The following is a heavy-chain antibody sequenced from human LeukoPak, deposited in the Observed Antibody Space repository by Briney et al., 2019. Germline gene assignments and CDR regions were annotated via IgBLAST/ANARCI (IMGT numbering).Heavy chain of an antibody. D-gene: IGHD3-3*01. CDR3: ATSYYDFWSDPSDYYYYMDV. CDR1: GGTFSSYA. CDR2: IIPIFGTA. V-gene: IGHV1-69*05. Sequence: ASVKVSCKASGGTFSSYAISWVRQAPGQGLEWMGGIIPIFGTANYAQKFQGRVTITTDESTSTAYMELSSLRSEDTAVYYCATSYYDFWSDPSDYYYYMDVWGKGTTVTVSS. J-gene: IGHJ6*03.